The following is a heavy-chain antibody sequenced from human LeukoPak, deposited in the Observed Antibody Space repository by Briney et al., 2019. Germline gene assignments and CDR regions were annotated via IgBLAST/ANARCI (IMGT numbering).Heavy chain of an antibody. CDR3: ARPSSSWYFDY. CDR2: IYTSGST. V-gene: IGHV4-4*09. CDR1: GGSISSYY. Sequence: PSETLSLTCTVAGGSISSYYWSWIRQPPGKGLEWIGYIYTSGSTNYSPSLKSRVTISVDTSKNQFSLKLSSVTAADTAVYYCARPSSSWYFDYWGQGTLVTVSS. J-gene: IGHJ4*02. D-gene: IGHD6-13*01.